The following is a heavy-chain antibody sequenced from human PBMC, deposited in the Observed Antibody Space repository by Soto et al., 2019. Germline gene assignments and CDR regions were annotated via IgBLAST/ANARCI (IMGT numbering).Heavy chain of an antibody. CDR3: ARPNMWYGTMQD. Sequence: QVQLQESGPGLVKPSETLSLTCTVSGASMIGNYWTWIRQPPGKGLEWIGNIFHSGTTNYNPFLKRRVTMSLDTSMNQFSLRLSSVTAADTAVYYCARPNMWYGTMQDWGQGTLVTVSS. CDR1: GASMIGNY. J-gene: IGHJ1*01. CDR2: IFHSGTT. D-gene: IGHD2-15*01. V-gene: IGHV4-59*01.